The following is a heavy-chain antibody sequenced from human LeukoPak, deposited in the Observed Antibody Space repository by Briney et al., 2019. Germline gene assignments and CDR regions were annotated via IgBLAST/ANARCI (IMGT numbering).Heavy chain of an antibody. CDR3: AKVRTYGSGSYYPTDYYYYGMDV. Sequence: GGSLRLSCAASGFTFSSYAMSWVRQAPGMGLEWVSGISGSGDSTYYADSVKGRFTISRDNSKNTLYLQMNSLRAEDTAVYYCAKVRTYGSGSYYPTDYYYYGMDVWGQGTTVTVSS. CDR2: ISGSGDST. V-gene: IGHV3-23*01. J-gene: IGHJ6*02. D-gene: IGHD3-10*01. CDR1: GFTFSSYA.